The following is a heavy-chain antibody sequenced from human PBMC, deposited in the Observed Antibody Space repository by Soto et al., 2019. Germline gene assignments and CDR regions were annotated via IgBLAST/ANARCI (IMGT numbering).Heavy chain of an antibody. V-gene: IGHV1-18*04. J-gene: IGHJ4*02. CDR2: ISADNGNT. CDR1: GYTFTTSG. D-gene: IGHD2-15*01. Sequence: QVQLVQSGAEVKKPGASVRVSCKASGYTFTTSGITCLRQAPGPGLEWMGWISADNGNTNYAQKLQGRVNMTTDTSTSTAYIELRSLRSDDTAVYYCARERVVTVPLDYWGQGTLVTVSS. CDR3: ARERVVTVPLDY.